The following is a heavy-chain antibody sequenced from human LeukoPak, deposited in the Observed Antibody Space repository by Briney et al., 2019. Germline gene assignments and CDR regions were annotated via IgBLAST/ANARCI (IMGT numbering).Heavy chain of an antibody. Sequence: GASVKVSCKASGYTFTSYDINWVRQATGQGLEWMGWMNPNSGNTGYAQKFQGRVTITADKSTSTAYMELSSLRSEDTAVYYCARGGGGFRGFDPWGQGTLVTVSS. CDR2: MNPNSGNT. CDR1: GYTFTSYD. D-gene: IGHD3-10*01. J-gene: IGHJ5*02. V-gene: IGHV1-8*01. CDR3: ARGGGGFRGFDP.